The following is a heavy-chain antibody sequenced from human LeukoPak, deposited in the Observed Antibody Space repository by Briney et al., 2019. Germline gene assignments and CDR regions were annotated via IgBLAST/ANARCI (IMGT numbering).Heavy chain of an antibody. Sequence: ASVKVSCKASGYTFTSYDINWVRQATGQGLEWMGWMNPNSGNTGCAQKFQGRVTITRNTSISTAYMELSSLRSEDTAVYYCARAIPAAYYYYYYMDVWGKGTTVTVSS. CDR2: MNPNSGNT. J-gene: IGHJ6*03. D-gene: IGHD2-2*01. CDR3: ARAIPAAYYYYYYMDV. V-gene: IGHV1-8*03. CDR1: GYTFTSYD.